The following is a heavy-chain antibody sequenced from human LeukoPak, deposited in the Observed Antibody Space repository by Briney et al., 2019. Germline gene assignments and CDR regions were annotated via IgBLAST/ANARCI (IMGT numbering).Heavy chain of an antibody. CDR1: GYTFTSYG. CDR3: ARDRSPRQYYDTSDYHGAAAY. V-gene: IGHV1-18*01. D-gene: IGHD3-22*01. CDR2: ISGYNGHT. J-gene: IGHJ4*02. Sequence: ASVKVSCKASGYTFTSYGISWVRQAPGQGLEWMGWISGYNGHTKYAQKLQGRVIMTTDTSTSTAYMELRSLRSDDTAAYHCARDRSPRQYYDTSDYHGAAAYWGQGTLVTVSS.